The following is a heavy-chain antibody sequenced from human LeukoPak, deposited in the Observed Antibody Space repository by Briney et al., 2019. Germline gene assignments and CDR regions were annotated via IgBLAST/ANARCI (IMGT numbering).Heavy chain of an antibody. Sequence: GGSVRLSCAASGFSFSYYWMSWVRQAPGKGLEWVANIKQDGSEKYYVDSVKGRFTISRDNAKKSLYLQMNSLGVEDTAVYYCARDAEVGTLFGVLSRYNWFDPWGQGALVTVSS. CDR3: ARDAEVGTLFGVLSRYNWFDP. V-gene: IGHV3-7*01. CDR1: GFSFSYYW. J-gene: IGHJ5*02. D-gene: IGHD3-3*01. CDR2: IKQDGSEK.